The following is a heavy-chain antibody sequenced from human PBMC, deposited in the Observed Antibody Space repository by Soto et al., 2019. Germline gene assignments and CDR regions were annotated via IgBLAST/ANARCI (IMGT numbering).Heavy chain of an antibody. CDR3: ARGVLH. V-gene: IGHV4-31*03. Sequence: QVQLQESGPGLVQPSQTLSLTCTVSGGSISSGGYYWSWIRQHPVTGLEWIGHVSYSGSTYYNTYLKRRVTISVDAARIQFSLIVNSVTAADTAVYYCARGVLHWGQGNLVTVSS. CDR1: GGSISSGGYY. J-gene: IGHJ4*01. CDR2: VSYSGST.